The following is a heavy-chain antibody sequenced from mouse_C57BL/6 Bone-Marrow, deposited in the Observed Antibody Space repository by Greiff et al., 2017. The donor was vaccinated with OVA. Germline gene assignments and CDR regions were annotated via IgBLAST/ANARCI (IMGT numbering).Heavy chain of an antibody. CDR2: IYPRSGNT. D-gene: IGHD2-12*01. CDR1: GYTFTSYG. Sequence: VQLQQSGAELARPGASVKLSCTASGYTFTSYGISWVKQRTGQGLEWIGEIYPRSGNTYYNEKFKGKATLTADKSSSTAYMELRSLTSEDSAVYFCARLRGAWFAYWGQGTLVTVSA. V-gene: IGHV1-81*01. J-gene: IGHJ3*01. CDR3: ARLRGAWFAY.